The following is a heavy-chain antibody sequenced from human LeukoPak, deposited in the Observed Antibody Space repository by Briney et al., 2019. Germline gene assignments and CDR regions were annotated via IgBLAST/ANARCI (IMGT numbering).Heavy chain of an antibody. D-gene: IGHD1-26*01. CDR1: GGTFSSYA. J-gene: IGHJ4*02. Sequence: ASVKVSCKASGGTFSSYAISWVRQAPGQGLEWMGGIIPIFGTANYAQKFQGRVTITADESTGTAYMELSSLRSEDTAVYYCARDLDSGSYLDYWGQGTLVTVSS. V-gene: IGHV1-69*13. CDR3: ARDLDSGSYLDY. CDR2: IIPIFGTA.